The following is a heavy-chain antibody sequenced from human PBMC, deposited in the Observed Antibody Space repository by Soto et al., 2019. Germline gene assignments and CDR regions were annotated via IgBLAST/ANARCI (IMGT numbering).Heavy chain of an antibody. V-gene: IGHV3-30*18. Sequence: PGGSLRLSCQTSGFSFSSDAMHWVRQAPGKGLAWVGVISYDGSHKFYGESVKGRFTISRDNSKNTLYLQVPNLTSDDTGVYYCAKVAGVATGGTVGGLDPWGQGTLVTVSS. CDR2: ISYDGSHK. CDR1: GFSFSSDA. J-gene: IGHJ5*02. D-gene: IGHD6-13*01. CDR3: AKVAGVATGGTVGGLDP.